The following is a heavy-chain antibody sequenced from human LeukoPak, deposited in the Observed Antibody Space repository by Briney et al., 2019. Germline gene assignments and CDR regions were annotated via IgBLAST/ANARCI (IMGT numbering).Heavy chain of an antibody. Sequence: ASVKVSCKASGYTFTSYAMHWVRQAPGQRLEWMGWINAGNGNTKYSQKFQGRVTITADESTSTAYMELSSLRSEDTAVYYCARGLGYYYMDVWGKGTTVTVSS. CDR1: GYTFTSYA. V-gene: IGHV1-3*01. CDR3: ARGLGYYYMDV. CDR2: INAGNGNT. J-gene: IGHJ6*03.